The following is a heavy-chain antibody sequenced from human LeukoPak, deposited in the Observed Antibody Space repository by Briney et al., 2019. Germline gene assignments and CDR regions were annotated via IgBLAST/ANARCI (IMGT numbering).Heavy chain of an antibody. V-gene: IGHV4-61*02. CDR1: GGSISSGSYC. CDR3: AREPLDDSSGYYYV. J-gene: IGHJ4*02. D-gene: IGHD3-22*01. Sequence: SETLSLTCTVSGGSISSGSYCWSWIRQPAGKGLEWIGRIYTSGSTNYNPSLKSRVTISVDTSKNQFSLKLSSVTAADTAVYYCAREPLDDSSGYYYVWGQGTLVTVSS. CDR2: IYTSGST.